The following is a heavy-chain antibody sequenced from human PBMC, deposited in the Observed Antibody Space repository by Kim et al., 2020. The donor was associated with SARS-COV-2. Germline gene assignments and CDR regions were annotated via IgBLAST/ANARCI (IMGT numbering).Heavy chain of an antibody. CDR1: GFTFSSYA. J-gene: IGHJ6*02. V-gene: IGHV3-23*01. CDR2: ISGSGGST. Sequence: GGSLRLSCAASGFTFSSYAMSWVRQAPGKGLEWVSAISGSGGSTYYADSVKGRLTISRDNSKNTLYLQMNSLRAEDTAVYYCAKVLCWYSCYYYYGMDVWGQGTTVTVSS. CDR3: AKVLCWYSCYYYYGMDV. D-gene: IGHD1-1*01.